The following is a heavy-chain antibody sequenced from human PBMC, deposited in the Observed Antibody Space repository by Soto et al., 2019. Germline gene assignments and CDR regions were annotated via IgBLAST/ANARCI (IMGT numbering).Heavy chain of an antibody. D-gene: IGHD3-10*01. V-gene: IGHV1-3*01. CDR3: ARSRPYYAP. CDR2: INAGNGNT. Sequence: GASVKVSCKASGYTFTSYAMHWVRQAPGQRLEWMGWINAGNGNTKYSQKFQGRVTITRDTSASTAYIELSSLSSEDAAVCYCARSRPYYAPWGQGTLVTVSS. CDR1: GYTFTSYA. J-gene: IGHJ5*01.